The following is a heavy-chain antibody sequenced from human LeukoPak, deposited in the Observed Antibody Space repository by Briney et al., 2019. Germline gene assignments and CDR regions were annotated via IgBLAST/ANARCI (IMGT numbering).Heavy chain of an antibody. CDR3: ARDPRGKLTGTFDP. CDR2: ISSSGSTI. Sequence: PGGSLRLSCAASGFTFSDYYMSWIRQAPGKGLEWVSYISSSGSTIYYADSVKGRSTISRDNAKNSLYLQMNSLGAEDTAVYYCARDPRGKLTGTFDPWGQGTLVTVSS. V-gene: IGHV3-11*01. J-gene: IGHJ5*02. D-gene: IGHD1-20*01. CDR1: GFTFSDYY.